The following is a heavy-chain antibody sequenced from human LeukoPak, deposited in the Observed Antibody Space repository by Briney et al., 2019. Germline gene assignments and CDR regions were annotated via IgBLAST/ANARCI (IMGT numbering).Heavy chain of an antibody. CDR3: ARGPYYDFWSGRSPSNCFDP. V-gene: IGHV4-39*07. CDR2: IYYSGNT. CDR1: GVSISSSNSY. D-gene: IGHD3-3*01. J-gene: IGHJ5*02. Sequence: SETLSLTCTVSGVSISSSNSYWGWIRQPPGKGLEWIGSIYYSGNTYYNASLKSRVTISVDTSKNQFSLKLSSVTAADTAVYYCARGPYYDFWSGRSPSNCFDPWGQGTLVTVSS.